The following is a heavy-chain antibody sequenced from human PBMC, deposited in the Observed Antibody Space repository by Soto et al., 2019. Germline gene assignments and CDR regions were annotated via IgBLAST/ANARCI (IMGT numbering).Heavy chain of an antibody. V-gene: IGHV5-51*01. J-gene: IGHJ6*02. Sequence: GESLTSSCKGSGYTFTNYWIVWVGQSHGKGLEWMGIIYPGDSDTRYSPSFQGQVTISANRSISTAYLQWSSLKASDTGMYYCARYPTLTDYFFHGMDVWGQGTTGTVS. CDR3: ARYPTLTDYFFHGMDV. CDR1: GYTFTNYW. CDR2: IYPGDSDT. D-gene: IGHD4-17*01.